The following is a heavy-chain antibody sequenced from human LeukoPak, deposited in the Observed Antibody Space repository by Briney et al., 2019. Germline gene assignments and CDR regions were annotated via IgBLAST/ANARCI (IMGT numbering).Heavy chain of an antibody. V-gene: IGHV4-39*01. CDR3: ASVVDSSLSDGY. CDR1: GGSISSRSYY. Sequence: SETLSLTCTVSGGSISSRSYYWGWIRQPPGKRLEWIGSMYYSGSTYYSPSLKSRVTISVDMSKKQISLKLSAVTAADTAVYYCASVVDSSLSDGYWGQGTLVTVSS. J-gene: IGHJ4*02. CDR2: MYYSGST. D-gene: IGHD2-2*01.